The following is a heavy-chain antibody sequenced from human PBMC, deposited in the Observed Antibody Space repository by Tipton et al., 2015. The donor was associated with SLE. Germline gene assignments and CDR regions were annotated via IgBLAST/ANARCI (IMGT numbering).Heavy chain of an antibody. CDR3: ARWGGYCSGGSCFFFGY. J-gene: IGHJ4*02. CDR1: GFTFSSYE. D-gene: IGHD2-15*01. Sequence: GSLRLSCAASGFTFSSYEMNWVRQAPGKGLEWVSYISSSGSTIYYADSVKGRFTISRDNAKNSLYLQMNSLRAEDTAVYYCARWGGYCSGGSCFFFGYWGQGTLVTVSS. CDR2: ISSSGSTI. V-gene: IGHV3-48*03.